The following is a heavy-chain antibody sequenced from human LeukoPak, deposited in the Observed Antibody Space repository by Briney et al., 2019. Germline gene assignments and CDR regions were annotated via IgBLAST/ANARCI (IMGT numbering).Heavy chain of an antibody. CDR2: MNPNSGNT. CDR3: ARFGGDYYGSGSYIPPHYYYGMDV. Sequence: ASVKVSCKASGYIFTSYDINWVRQATGQGLEWMGWMNPNSGNTGYAQKFQGRVTMTRNTSISTAYMELSSLRSEDTAVYYCARFGGDYYGSGSYIPPHYYYGMDVWGQGTTVTVSS. D-gene: IGHD3-10*01. CDR1: GYIFTSYD. J-gene: IGHJ6*02. V-gene: IGHV1-8*01.